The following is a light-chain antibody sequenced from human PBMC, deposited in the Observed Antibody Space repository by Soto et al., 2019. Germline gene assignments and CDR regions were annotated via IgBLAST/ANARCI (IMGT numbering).Light chain of an antibody. CDR1: QIILSSSKNKNY. CDR3: QQYYSTPPIT. J-gene: IGKJ5*01. V-gene: IGKV4-1*01. CDR2: WAS. Sequence: DIVMTQSPDSLAVSLGDRATINCKSSQIILSSSKNKNYLAWYQQKPGQPPKLLIYWASTRESGVPDRFSGSGSGTDFTLTISSLQAEDVAVYYCQQYYSTPPITFGQGTRLEIK.